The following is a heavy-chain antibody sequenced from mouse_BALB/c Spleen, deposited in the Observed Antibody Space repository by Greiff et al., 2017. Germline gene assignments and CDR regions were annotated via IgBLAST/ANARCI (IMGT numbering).Heavy chain of an antibody. CDR2: IDPANGNT. Sequence: EVKVEESGAELVKPGASVKLSCTASGFNIKDTYMHWVKQRPEQGLEWIGRIDPANGNTKYDPKFQGKATITADTSSNTAYLQLSSLTSEVTAVYYCARSTMITTFAYWGQGTLVTVSA. CDR3: ARSTMITTFAY. CDR1: GFNIKDTY. V-gene: IGHV14-3*02. J-gene: IGHJ3*01. D-gene: IGHD2-4*01.